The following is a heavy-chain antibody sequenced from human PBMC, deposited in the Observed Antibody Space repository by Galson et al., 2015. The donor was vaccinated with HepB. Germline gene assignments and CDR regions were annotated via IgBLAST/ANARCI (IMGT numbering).Heavy chain of an antibody. D-gene: IGHD6-19*01. Sequence: SEPLSLTCTVSGFDISSGYHWGWIRQPPGKGLEWIGSSHHGGNTYNNPSLKSRVNILVDTSKNQFSLNLNSVTAADTAVYYCARIDPVQWLVLDWGQGTLVAVSS. CDR3: ARIDPVQWLVLD. V-gene: IGHV4-38-2*02. J-gene: IGHJ4*02. CDR2: SHHGGNT. CDR1: GFDISSGYH.